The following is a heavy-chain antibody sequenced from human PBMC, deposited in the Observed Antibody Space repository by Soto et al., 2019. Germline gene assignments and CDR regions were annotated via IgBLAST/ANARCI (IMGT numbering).Heavy chain of an antibody. CDR1: GGSISSGDYY. CDR3: AREILSAYSSGHFDY. Sequence: SETLSLTCTVSGGSISSGDYYWSWIRQPAGKGLEWIGYIYYSGSTYYNPSLKSRVTISVDTSKNQFSLKLSSVTAADTAVYYCAREILSAYSSGHFDYWGQGTLVTVS. J-gene: IGHJ4*02. D-gene: IGHD6-19*01. V-gene: IGHV4-30-4*01. CDR2: IYYSGST.